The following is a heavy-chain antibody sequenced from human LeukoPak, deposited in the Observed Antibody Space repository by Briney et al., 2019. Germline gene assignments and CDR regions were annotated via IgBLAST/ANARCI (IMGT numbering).Heavy chain of an antibody. D-gene: IGHD4-23*01. Sequence: PSETLCLTCTVSGGSISSGSHHWGWFRQSPGKGLEWIGRIYYSRTTYYNPSLNSRVTIFVVTSKNQFSLQLNSVTAADTAVYYCVRHDGRSGGTMGALDSWGQGSLVTVSS. CDR3: VRHDGRSGGTMGALDS. V-gene: IGHV4-39*01. CDR1: GGSISSGSHH. J-gene: IGHJ4*02. CDR2: IYYSRTT.